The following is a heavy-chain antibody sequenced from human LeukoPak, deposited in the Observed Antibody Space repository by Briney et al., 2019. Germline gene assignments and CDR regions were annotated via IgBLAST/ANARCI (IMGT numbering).Heavy chain of an antibody. CDR3: AREKLGGAPDY. J-gene: IGHJ4*02. CDR2: IYYSGST. D-gene: IGHD1-26*01. CDR1: GGSISSYY. V-gene: IGHV4-59*01. Sequence: SETLSLTCTVSGGSISSYYWSWIRQPPGKGLEWIGYIYYSGSTNYNPSLKSRVTISVDTSKNQFSLKLSSVTAADTAVYYCAREKLGGAPDYWGQGTLVTVSS.